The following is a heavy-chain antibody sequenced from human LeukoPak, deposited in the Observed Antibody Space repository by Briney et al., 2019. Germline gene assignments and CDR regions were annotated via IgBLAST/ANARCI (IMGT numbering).Heavy chain of an antibody. J-gene: IGHJ3*02. CDR1: GFTFSSYA. CDR2: ISGSGGST. D-gene: IGHD2-8*01. CDR3: AKDSESYCTNGVCYVDAFDI. Sequence: GGSLRLSCAASGFTFSSYAMSWVRQAPGKGLEWVSAISGSGGSTYYADSVKGRFTISRDNSKNTLYLQMNSLRAEDTAVYYCAKDSESYCTNGVCYVDAFDIWGQGTMVTVSS. V-gene: IGHV3-23*01.